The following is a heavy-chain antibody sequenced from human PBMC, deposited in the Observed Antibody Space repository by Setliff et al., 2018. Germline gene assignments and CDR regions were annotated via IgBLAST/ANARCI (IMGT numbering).Heavy chain of an antibody. D-gene: IGHD3-9*01. V-gene: IGHV4-39*07. CDR1: GGSISSRSY. Sequence: SETLSLTCTVSGGSISSRSYWGWVRQPPAKGLEWIGTIYYSGSAYSSPSLKSRVTISVDTSKNQFSLKLSSVTAADTAVYYCARRRYFDRYYYYGMDVWGRGTTVTVSS. CDR3: ARRRYFDRYYYYGMDV. J-gene: IGHJ6*02. CDR2: IYYSGSA.